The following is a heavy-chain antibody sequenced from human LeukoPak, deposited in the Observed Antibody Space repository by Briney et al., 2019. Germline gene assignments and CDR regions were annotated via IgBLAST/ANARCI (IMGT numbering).Heavy chain of an antibody. CDR1: GFTFINFA. CDR2: IDGSGVRT. V-gene: IGHV3-23*01. Sequence: GGSLRLSCAASGFTFINFAMTWVRQSPGKGLEWVSFIDGSGVRTSYADSVKGRFTISRDNSKNTLSLQMNSLRVEDAAVYYCAKTLVPPAHLDSNFYFYGMDVWGEGTAVTVSS. J-gene: IGHJ6*04. CDR3: AKTLVPPAHLDSNFYFYGMDV. D-gene: IGHD4/OR15-4a*01.